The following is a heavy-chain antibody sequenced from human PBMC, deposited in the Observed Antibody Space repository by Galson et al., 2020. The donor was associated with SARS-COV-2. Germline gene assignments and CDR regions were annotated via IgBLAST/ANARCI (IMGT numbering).Heavy chain of an antibody. CDR2: IRGKPYGGTT. V-gene: IGHV3-49*04. D-gene: IGHD1-26*01. CDR1: GFTFGDYA. J-gene: IGHJ4*02. CDR3: VRGGYSGSHRQQFDY. Sequence: GESLKISCTASGFTFGDYALSWVRQAPGKGPEYVGFIRGKPYGGTTDYDASVNGRFTISRDDSKSIAYLQMNNLKTEDTAIYYCVRGGYSGSHRQQFDYWGQGTLVTVSS.